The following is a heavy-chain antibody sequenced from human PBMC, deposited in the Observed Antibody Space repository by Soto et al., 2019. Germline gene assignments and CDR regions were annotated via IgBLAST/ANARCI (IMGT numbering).Heavy chain of an antibody. CDR3: ARVRGGYYPPGS. Sequence: QVQLVESGGGLVKPGGSLRLSCAASGFTFSDYYMSWIRQAPGKGLEWLAYISSSGTTIYYAESVQGRFYVSRDNAKNSLYLQMNSLTAEDTAVYYCARVRGGYYPPGSWGQGALVTVSS. CDR2: ISSSGTTI. J-gene: IGHJ5*02. V-gene: IGHV3-11*01. CDR1: GFTFSDYY. D-gene: IGHD1-26*01.